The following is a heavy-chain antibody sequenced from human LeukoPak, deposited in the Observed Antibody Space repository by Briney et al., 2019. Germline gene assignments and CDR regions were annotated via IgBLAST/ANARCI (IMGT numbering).Heavy chain of an antibody. CDR2: INHSGST. CDR3: ARAPVRAVAGTFRAFDI. V-gene: IGHV4-34*01. D-gene: IGHD6-19*01. J-gene: IGHJ3*02. Sequence: SETLSLTCAVYGGSFSGYYWSWIRQPPGKGLEWIGEINHSGSTNYNPSLKSRVTISVDTSKNQFSLKLSSVTAADTAVYYCARAPVRAVAGTFRAFDIWGQGTMVTVSS. CDR1: GGSFSGYY.